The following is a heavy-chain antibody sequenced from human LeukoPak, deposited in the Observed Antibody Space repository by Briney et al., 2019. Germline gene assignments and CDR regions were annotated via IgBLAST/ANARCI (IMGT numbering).Heavy chain of an antibody. J-gene: IGHJ4*02. D-gene: IGHD5-18*01. V-gene: IGHV4-4*07. CDR2: IYTSGNT. CDR3: ARAEDTAKSALNFDY. CDR1: GDSVSSYY. Sequence: SETLSLTCSVSGDSVSSYYWDWIRQPAGKGLEWIGRIYTSGNTNYSPSLKSRVTMSVDTSKNQFSLKLSSVTAADTAVYYCARAEDTAKSALNFDYWGQGTLVTVSS.